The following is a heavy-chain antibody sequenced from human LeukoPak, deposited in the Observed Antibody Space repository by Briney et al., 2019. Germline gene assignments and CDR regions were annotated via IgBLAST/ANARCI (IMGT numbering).Heavy chain of an antibody. J-gene: IGHJ3*02. D-gene: IGHD3-9*01. CDR1: GGSISSYY. CDR3: ARGYHSILTGYLDAFDI. Sequence: SETLSLTCTVSGGSISSYYWSWIRQPPGKGLEWIGYIYYSGSTNYNPSLKSRVTISVDTSKNQFSLKLSSVTAADTAVYYCARGYHSILTGYLDAFDIWGQGTMVTVSS. CDR2: IYYSGST. V-gene: IGHV4-59*01.